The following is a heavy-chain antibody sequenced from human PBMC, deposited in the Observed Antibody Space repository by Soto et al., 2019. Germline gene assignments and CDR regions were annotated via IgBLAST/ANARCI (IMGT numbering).Heavy chain of an antibody. D-gene: IGHD3-9*01. CDR3: ARQRQLRYFDWWILDS. CDR2: IYYSGTT. Sequence: PSATLSLTCTVSGGSINSYYWSWIRQPPGKGLEWIGYIYYSGTTNYNPSLKSRVTISLDTSKNQFSLKLSSVTAADTAVYFCARQRQLRYFDWWILDSWGQGTLVTGSS. J-gene: IGHJ4*02. V-gene: IGHV4-59*08. CDR1: GGSINSYY.